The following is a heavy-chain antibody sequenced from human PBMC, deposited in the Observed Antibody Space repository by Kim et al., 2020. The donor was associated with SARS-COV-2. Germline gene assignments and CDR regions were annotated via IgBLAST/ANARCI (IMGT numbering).Heavy chain of an antibody. J-gene: IGHJ5*02. CDR3: ARETEYNWFDT. CDR2: SN. V-gene: IGHV4-4*07. Sequence: SNNYHPSLKRRVIMSVDTSQNQVSPKLTSVTAADTAVYYCARETEYNWFDTWGQGTLVIVSS.